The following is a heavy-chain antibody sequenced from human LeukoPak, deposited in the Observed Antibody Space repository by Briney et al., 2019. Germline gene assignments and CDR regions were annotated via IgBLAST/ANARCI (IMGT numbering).Heavy chain of an antibody. J-gene: IGHJ1*01. D-gene: IGHD3-22*01. CDR2: ITPNADRT. Sequence: GGSLRLSCAPSGFTFGSYGMSWVRQAPGKGLEWVSYITPNADRTSYADSVEGRFTISRDNPRNTLYMKINSVRDEDTAVYYCAIMHGYYDGSGYWVQWGQGTLVTVSS. CDR1: GFTFGSYG. V-gene: IGHV3-23*01. CDR3: AIMHGYYDGSGYWVQ.